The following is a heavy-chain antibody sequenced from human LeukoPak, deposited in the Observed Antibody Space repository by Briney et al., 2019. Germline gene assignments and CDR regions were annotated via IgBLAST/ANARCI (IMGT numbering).Heavy chain of an antibody. V-gene: IGHV3-33*01. D-gene: IGHD4-17*01. CDR1: GFTFSSYG. CDR2: IWYDGSNK. Sequence: GGSLRLSCAASGFTFSSYGMHWVRQAPGKGLEWVAVIWYDGSNKYYADSVKGRFTISRDNSKNTLYLQMNSLRAEDTAVYYCGSDLPGLPDYGDYAYYWGQGTLVTVSS. J-gene: IGHJ4*02. CDR3: GSDLPGLPDYGDYAYY.